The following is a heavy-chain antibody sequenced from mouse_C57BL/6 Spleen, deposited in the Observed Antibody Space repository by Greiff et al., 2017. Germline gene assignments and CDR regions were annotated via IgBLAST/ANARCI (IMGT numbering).Heavy chain of an antibody. V-gene: IGHV7-3*01. D-gene: IGHD1-1*01. J-gene: IGHJ2*01. CDR2: IRNKANGYTT. Sequence: EVKLMESGAGLVQPGGSLSLSCAASGFTFTDYYMSWVRQPPGKALEWLGVIRNKANGYTTEYSASVKGLFTISRDNTQSILYLQMNALRAEDSATYYCARDYYGSSFGYWGQGTTLTVSS. CDR1: GFTFTDYY. CDR3: ARDYYGSSFGY.